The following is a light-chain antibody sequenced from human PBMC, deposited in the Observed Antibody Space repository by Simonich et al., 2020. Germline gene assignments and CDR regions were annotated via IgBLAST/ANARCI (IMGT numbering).Light chain of an antibody. V-gene: IGLV2-14*03. Sequence: QSALTQPASVSGSPGQSITISCTGTSSDVGGYNYVSWYQQHPGKAPKLMIYDVSNRPSGVSKRFFGSKSGNTASLTISGLQAEDEADYYCSSYTSSSTVVFGGGTKLTVL. J-gene: IGLJ2*01. CDR3: SSYTSSSTVV. CDR1: SSDVGGYNY. CDR2: DVS.